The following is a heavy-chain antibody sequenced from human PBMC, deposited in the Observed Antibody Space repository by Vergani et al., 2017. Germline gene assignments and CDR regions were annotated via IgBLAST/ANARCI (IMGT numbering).Heavy chain of an antibody. CDR1: GFTFGSYS. J-gene: IGHJ4*02. D-gene: IGHD4-23*01. CDR2: ISSSSSYR. CDR3: ARTYGGKSDY. Sequence: EVQLVESGGGLVKPGGSLRLSCVASGFTFGSYSMNWVRQAPGKGLEWVSFISSSSSYRYYADSVKGRFTISRDNGEYSLLLQMNSLRPEDTAVYYCARTYGGKSDYWGQGTLVTVSS. V-gene: IGHV3-21*01.